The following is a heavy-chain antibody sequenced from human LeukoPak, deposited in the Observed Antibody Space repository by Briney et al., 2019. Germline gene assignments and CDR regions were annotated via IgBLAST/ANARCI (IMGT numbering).Heavy chain of an antibody. Sequence: GGSLRLSCAASGFTFSSYGMSWVRQAPGKGLEWVSAISGSGGSTYYADSVKGRFTISRDNSKNTLYLQMNSLRAEDTAVYYCARPIAVAGHIDYWGQGTLVTVSS. CDR2: ISGSGGST. V-gene: IGHV3-23*01. D-gene: IGHD6-19*01. CDR1: GFTFSSYG. J-gene: IGHJ4*02. CDR3: ARPIAVAGHIDY.